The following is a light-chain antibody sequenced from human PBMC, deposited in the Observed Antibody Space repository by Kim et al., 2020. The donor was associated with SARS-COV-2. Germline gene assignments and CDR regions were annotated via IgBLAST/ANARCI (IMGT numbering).Light chain of an antibody. CDR1: QSMSSH. V-gene: IGKV1-39*01. CDR2: TAS. CDR3: QQSSSSPPT. J-gene: IGKJ5*01. Sequence: DIQMTQSPSSLSASVGDRVTITCRASQSMSSHLNWYQQKPGKAPKLLIYTASSLQSGVPSRFSGSGSGTDFTLTISSLQPEEFATYYCQQSSSSPPTFGQGTRLEIK.